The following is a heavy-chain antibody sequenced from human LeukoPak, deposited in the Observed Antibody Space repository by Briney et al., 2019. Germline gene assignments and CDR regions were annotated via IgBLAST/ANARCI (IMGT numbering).Heavy chain of an antibody. CDR2: IISHGGST. CDR1: GFTFSSYT. V-gene: IGHV3-64*01. CDR3: ARVMMGATKSNYNYYVMDV. Sequence: GGSLRLSCAASGFTFSSYTMHWVRQAPGKGLEYVAAIISHGGSTYYANSVQGRFTISRDNSKNTLYLQMGSLRAEDKAVYYCARVMMGATKSNYNYYVMDVWGQGTTVTVSS. D-gene: IGHD1-26*01. J-gene: IGHJ6*02.